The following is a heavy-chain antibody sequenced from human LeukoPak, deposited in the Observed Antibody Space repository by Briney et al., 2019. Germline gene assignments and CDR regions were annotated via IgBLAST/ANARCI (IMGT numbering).Heavy chain of an antibody. CDR3: ARDLGSSTVSVAAIDY. Sequence: GASVKVSCKASGYTFTGYYMHWVRQAPGQGLEGMGWINPNSGGTNYAQKFQGRVTMTRDTSISTAYMELSRLRSDDTAVYYCARDLGSSTVSVAAIDYWGQGTLVTVSS. CDR2: INPNSGGT. J-gene: IGHJ4*02. CDR1: GYTFTGYY. V-gene: IGHV1-2*02. D-gene: IGHD6-6*01.